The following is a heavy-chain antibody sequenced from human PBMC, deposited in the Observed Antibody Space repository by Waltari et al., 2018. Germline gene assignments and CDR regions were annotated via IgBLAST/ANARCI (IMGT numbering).Heavy chain of an antibody. CDR2: ISGAAINT. CDR3: AKDVTGYYRPIDY. Sequence: EVQLLESGGGLVQPGGSLRLSCAASGFTFSRCAMTWVRQAPGKGLEWVSAISGAAINTYYADSVKGRFTISRDNSENTLYLQMNSLRAEDTAVYYCAKDVTGYYRPIDYWGQGTLVTVSS. D-gene: IGHD3-9*01. V-gene: IGHV3-23*01. J-gene: IGHJ4*02. CDR1: GFTFSRCA.